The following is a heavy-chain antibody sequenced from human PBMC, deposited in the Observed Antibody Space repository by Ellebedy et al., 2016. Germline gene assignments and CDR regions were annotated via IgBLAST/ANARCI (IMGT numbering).Heavy chain of an antibody. J-gene: IGHJ4*02. CDR1: GFTFSSYW. D-gene: IGHD2-15*01. CDR3: ARETPPGPMDY. V-gene: IGHV3-7*03. CDR2: IKQDGSEK. Sequence: GGSLRLSCAASGFTFSSYWMSWARQAPGKGLEWVANIKQDGSEKYYVDSVKGRFTISRDNAKNSLYLQMNSLRAEDTAVYYCARETPPGPMDYWGQGTLVTVSS.